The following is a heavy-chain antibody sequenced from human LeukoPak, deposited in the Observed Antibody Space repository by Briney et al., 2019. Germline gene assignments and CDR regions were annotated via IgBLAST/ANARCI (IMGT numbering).Heavy chain of an antibody. CDR2: IYYIGST. CDR3: ARGLTGNYYDSSGYYRYYFDY. J-gene: IGHJ4*02. CDR1: GGSISSYY. D-gene: IGHD3-22*01. Sequence: SETLSLTCTVSGGSISSYYWSWIRQPPGKGLEWIGYIYYIGSTDYNPSLKSRVTISVDTSRNQFSLKLSSVTAADTAVYYCARGLTGNYYDSSGYYRYYFDYWGQGTLVTVSS. V-gene: IGHV4-59*12.